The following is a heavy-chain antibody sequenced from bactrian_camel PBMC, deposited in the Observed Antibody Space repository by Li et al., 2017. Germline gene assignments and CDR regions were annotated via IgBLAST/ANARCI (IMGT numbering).Heavy chain of an antibody. V-gene: IGHV3S40*01. Sequence: VQLVESGGGLVQPGGSLTLSCAASGFTFSGYDMIWVRQASGEGLEWVSRVTSSTTPYTYYADSVKGRFTISRDNAKNTVYLQMNSLKPEDTAMYYCAAPDPADWRLCGPGIPHYQYKYWGQGTQVTVS. CDR1: GFTFSGYD. CDR3: AAPDPADWRLCGPGIPHYQYKY. D-gene: IGHD4*01. CDR2: VTSSTTPYT. J-gene: IGHJ4*01.